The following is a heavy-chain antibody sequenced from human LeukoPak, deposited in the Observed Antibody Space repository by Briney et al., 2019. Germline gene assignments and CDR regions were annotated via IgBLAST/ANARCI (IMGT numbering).Heavy chain of an antibody. V-gene: IGHV1-2*02. Sequence: ASVKVSCKASGYTFTGYYMHWARQAPGQGLEWMGWINPNSGGTNYAQKFQGRVTMTRDTSISTAYMELSRLRSDDTAVYYCASSSLRFWSGYYDYWGQGTLVTVSS. CDR3: ASSSLRFWSGYYDY. CDR2: INPNSGGT. J-gene: IGHJ4*02. D-gene: IGHD3-3*01. CDR1: GYTFTGYY.